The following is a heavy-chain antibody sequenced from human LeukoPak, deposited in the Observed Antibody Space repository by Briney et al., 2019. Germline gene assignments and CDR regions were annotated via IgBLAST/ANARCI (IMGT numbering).Heavy chain of an antibody. CDR2: IYYSGST. J-gene: IGHJ3*02. D-gene: IGHD1-26*01. CDR1: GGSISTYY. V-gene: IGHV4-59*08. CDR3: ASGWELDAFDI. Sequence: SETLSLTCSVSGGSISTYYWSWIRQPPGKGLEWIGYIYYSGSTSYNPSLKSRVTISVDTSKSQFSLDLSSVTAADTAVYYCASGWELDAFDIWGQGTMVTVSS.